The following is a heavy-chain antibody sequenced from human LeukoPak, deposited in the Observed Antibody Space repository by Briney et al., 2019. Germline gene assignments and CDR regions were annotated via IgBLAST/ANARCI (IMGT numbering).Heavy chain of an antibody. CDR1: GGTFSSYA. Sequence: SVKVSCKASGGTFSSYAISWVRQAPGQGLEWMGGIIPIFGTANYAQKFQGRVTITADESTSTACMELSSLRSEDTAVYYCARGSIVVVPAAMFCYMDVWGKGTTVTVSS. J-gene: IGHJ6*03. V-gene: IGHV1-69*01. CDR3: ARGSIVVVPAAMFCYMDV. CDR2: IIPIFGTA. D-gene: IGHD2-2*01.